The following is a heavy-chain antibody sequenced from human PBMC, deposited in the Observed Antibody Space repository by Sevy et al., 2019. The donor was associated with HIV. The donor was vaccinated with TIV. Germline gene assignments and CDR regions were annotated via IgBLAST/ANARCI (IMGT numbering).Heavy chain of an antibody. J-gene: IGHJ1*01. CDR2: IDTNTGNP. CDR1: GYSFTSYV. V-gene: IGHV7-4-1*02. Sequence: ASVKVSCKASGYSFTSYVMNWVRQAPGQGLEWMGWIDTNTGNPTYAQAFTGRFVFSLDTSVSTAYLQISSLKAEDTAVFSCARAPPATSFLVPRGFQHWGQGTLVTVSS. D-gene: IGHD6-13*01. CDR3: ARAPPATSFLVPRGFQH.